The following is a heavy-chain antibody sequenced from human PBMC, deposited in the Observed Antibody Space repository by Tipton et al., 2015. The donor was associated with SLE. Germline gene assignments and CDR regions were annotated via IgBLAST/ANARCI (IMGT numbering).Heavy chain of an antibody. CDR3: ARGARSLDDFWTGYPLGNWFDP. V-gene: IGHV4-59*01. Sequence: LRLSCAASGFTFSDYYMSWIRQSPGKGLEWIGYVYDSGTTKYNPSLKSRLSISVDTSKNQFSLKLSSVTAADTAIYYCARGARSLDDFWTGYPLGNWFDPWGQGTLVTVSS. CDR2: VYDSGTT. J-gene: IGHJ5*02. D-gene: IGHD3/OR15-3a*01. CDR1: GFTFSDYY.